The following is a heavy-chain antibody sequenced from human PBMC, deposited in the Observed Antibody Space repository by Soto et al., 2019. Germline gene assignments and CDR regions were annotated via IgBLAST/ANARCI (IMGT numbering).Heavy chain of an antibody. CDR1: GYTFTSYG. V-gene: IGHV1-18*01. CDR2: ISAYNGNT. D-gene: IGHD3-22*01. J-gene: IGHJ4*02. Sequence: ASVKVSCKASGYTFTSYGISWVRQAPGQGLEWMGWISAYNGNTNYAQKLRGRVTMTTDTSTSTAYMELRSLRSDDTAVYYCARDGYYDSSGYYPYYFDYWGQGTLVTVSS. CDR3: ARDGYYDSSGYYPYYFDY.